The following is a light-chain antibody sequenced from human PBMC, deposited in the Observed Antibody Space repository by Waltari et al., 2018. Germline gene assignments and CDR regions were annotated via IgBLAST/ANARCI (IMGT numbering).Light chain of an antibody. CDR1: QSVSSN. V-gene: IGKV3-15*01. CDR2: GAS. CDR3: QQYNNWPPWT. J-gene: IGKJ1*01. Sequence: EIVMTQSPATLSVSPGERATLSCRASQSVSSNLAWYQQKPGQAPRLLIYGASTRATGIPARLSGSGSGTEFTLTISSLQSEDFAFYYCQQYNNWPPWTFGQGTKVEIK.